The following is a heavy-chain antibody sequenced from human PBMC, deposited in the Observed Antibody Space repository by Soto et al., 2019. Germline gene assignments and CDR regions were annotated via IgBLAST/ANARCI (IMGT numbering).Heavy chain of an antibody. Sequence: QVLLVQSGAEVKKPGASVKVSCKASGYTFNSYGVSWVRQAPGQGLEWMGRISAYNGNTKYSQNLQGRATMTIDTTPSSAYLQVRSLRSDDTAIYYCASYFWSGQFPVYFDQWGQGTLVTVSS. V-gene: IGHV1-18*01. CDR3: ASYFWSGQFPVYFDQ. CDR2: ISAYNGNT. J-gene: IGHJ4*02. D-gene: IGHD3-3*01. CDR1: GYTFNSYG.